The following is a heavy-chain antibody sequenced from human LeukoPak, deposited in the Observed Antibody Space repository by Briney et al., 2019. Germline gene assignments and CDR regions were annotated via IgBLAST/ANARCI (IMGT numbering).Heavy chain of an antibody. Sequence: SETLSLTCAVYGGSFSGYYWSWIRQPPGKGLEWIGEINHSGSTNYNPSLKSRVTISVDTSKNQFSPKLSSVTAADTAVYYCARETQLEYFDYWGQGTLVTVSS. CDR2: INHSGST. D-gene: IGHD3-3*01. J-gene: IGHJ4*02. CDR3: ARETQLEYFDY. CDR1: GGSFSGYY. V-gene: IGHV4-34*01.